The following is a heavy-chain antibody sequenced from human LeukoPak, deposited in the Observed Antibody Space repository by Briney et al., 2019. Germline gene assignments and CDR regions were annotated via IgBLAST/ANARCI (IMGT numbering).Heavy chain of an antibody. CDR3: ARENPNRVVAANY. Sequence: GGSLRLSCAASGFTFSSYWMSWVRQAPGKGLEWVANIKQDGSEKYYVDSVKGRFSISRDNAKNSLYLQMNSLRAEDTAVYYCARENPNRVVAANYWGQGTLVTVSS. J-gene: IGHJ4*02. D-gene: IGHD2-15*01. CDR2: IKQDGSEK. V-gene: IGHV3-7*03. CDR1: GFTFSSYW.